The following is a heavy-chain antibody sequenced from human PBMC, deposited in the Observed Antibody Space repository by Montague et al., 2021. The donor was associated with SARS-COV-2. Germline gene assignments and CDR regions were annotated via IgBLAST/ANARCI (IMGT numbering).Heavy chain of an antibody. J-gene: IGHJ4*02. CDR3: ARMTLLRYFDWLPHGGYFDY. Sequence: SETLSLTCTVSGGSISSSSYYWGWIRQPPGKGLEWIGSIYYSGSTYYNPSLKSRVTISVDTSKNQFSLKLSSVTAADTAVYYCARMTLLRYFDWLPHGGYFDYWGQGTLVTVSS. D-gene: IGHD3-9*01. CDR2: IYYSGST. CDR1: GGSISSSSYY. V-gene: IGHV4-39*01.